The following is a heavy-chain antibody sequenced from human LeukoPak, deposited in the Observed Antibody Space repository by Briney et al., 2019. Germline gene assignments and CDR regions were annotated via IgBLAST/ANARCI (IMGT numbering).Heavy chain of an antibody. D-gene: IGHD4/OR15-4a*01. CDR1: GFTFRSYG. Sequence: GGSLRLSCAASGFTFRSYGMHWVRQAPGKGLEWVAVIWYDESEKYYADSVKGRFTISRDNSKNTLYLQMNSLRGEDTALYFCANEVRPNDYWGQGTLVTVSS. CDR2: IWYDESEK. V-gene: IGHV3-33*06. J-gene: IGHJ4*02. CDR3: ANEVRPNDY.